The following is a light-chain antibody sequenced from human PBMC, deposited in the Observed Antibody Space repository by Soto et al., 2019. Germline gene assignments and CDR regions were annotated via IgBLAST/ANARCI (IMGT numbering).Light chain of an antibody. CDR2: DVS. J-gene: IGLJ1*01. V-gene: IGLV2-11*01. CDR1: SSDVGRYNY. Sequence: QSVLTQPRSVSGSPGQSVTISCTGTSSDVGRYNYVSWYQQHPGKAPKLMIYDVSERPSGVPDRFSGSKSGNTASLTISGLQVEDEADYYCCSYADTYTYVFGTGTKLTVL. CDR3: CSYADTYTYV.